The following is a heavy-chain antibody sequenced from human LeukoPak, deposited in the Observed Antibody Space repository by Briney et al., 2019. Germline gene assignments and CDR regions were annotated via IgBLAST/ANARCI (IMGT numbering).Heavy chain of an antibody. CDR1: GWSFSGYY. J-gene: IGHJ6*03. CDR3: ARRSGYYYYYYMDV. V-gene: IGHV4-34*01. CDR2: INHSGST. Sequence: SETLSLTCAVYGWSFSGYYWSWIRQPPGKGLEWVGEINHSGSTNYHPSLKSRVTISVDTSKNQFSLKLSSVTAADTAVYYCARRSGYYYYYYMDVWGKGTTVTISS.